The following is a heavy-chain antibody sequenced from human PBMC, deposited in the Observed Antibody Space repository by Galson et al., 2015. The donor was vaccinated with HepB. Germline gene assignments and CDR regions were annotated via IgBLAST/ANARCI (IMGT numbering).Heavy chain of an antibody. V-gene: IGHV3-33*01. CDR2: IWYDGSNK. D-gene: IGHD3-3*01. CDR3: ARDLPTYYDFWSGYYSGAFDI. CDR1: GFTFSSYG. J-gene: IGHJ3*02. Sequence: SLRLSCAASGFTFSSYGMHWVRQAPGKGLEWVAVIWYDGSNKYYADSVKGRFTISRDNSKNTLYLQMNSLRAEDTAVYYCARDLPTYYDFWSGYYSGAFDIWGQGTMVTVSS.